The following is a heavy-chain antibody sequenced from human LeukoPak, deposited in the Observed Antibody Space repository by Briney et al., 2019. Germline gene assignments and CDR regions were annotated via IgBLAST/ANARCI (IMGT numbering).Heavy chain of an antibody. CDR2: IWYDGSNK. J-gene: IGHJ6*03. D-gene: IGHD6-13*01. CDR1: GFTFSSYG. Sequence: PGGSLRLSCAASGFTFSSYGMHWVRQAPGKGLEWVAVIWYDGSNKYYADSVKGRFTISRDNSKNTPYLQMNSPRAEDTAVYYCAKDGQQQFGYYYYYMDVWGKGTTVTVSS. CDR3: AKDGQQQFGYYYYYMDV. V-gene: IGHV3-33*06.